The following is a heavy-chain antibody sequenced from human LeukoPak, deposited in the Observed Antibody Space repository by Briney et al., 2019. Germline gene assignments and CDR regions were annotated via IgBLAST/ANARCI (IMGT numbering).Heavy chain of an antibody. Sequence: SETLSLTCTVSGGSISSGSYYWGWIRQPPGKGLEWIGSISYSGNTYYNPSLKSRVTISVDTSKNQFSLRLSSVTAADRVVYYCTRQSGPMTRGARTFDYWGQGTLATVSS. V-gene: IGHV4-39*01. CDR2: ISYSGNT. D-gene: IGHD3-10*01. CDR1: GGSISSGSYY. J-gene: IGHJ4*02. CDR3: TRQSGPMTRGARTFDY.